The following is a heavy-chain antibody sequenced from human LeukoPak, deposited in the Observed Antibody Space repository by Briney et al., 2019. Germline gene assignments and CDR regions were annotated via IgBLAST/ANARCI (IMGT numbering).Heavy chain of an antibody. CDR1: GGSISSGSYY. V-gene: IGHV4-61*02. J-gene: IGHJ4*02. CDR3: ARESMGQSSYYDILTGYYPTMDY. D-gene: IGHD3-9*01. CDR2: IYTSGST. Sequence: SETLSLTCTVSGGSISSGSYYWSWIRQPAGKRLEWIGRIYTSGSTNYNPSLKSRVTISVDTSKNQFSLKLSSVTAADTAVYYCARESMGQSSYYDILTGYYPTMDYWGQGTLVTVSS.